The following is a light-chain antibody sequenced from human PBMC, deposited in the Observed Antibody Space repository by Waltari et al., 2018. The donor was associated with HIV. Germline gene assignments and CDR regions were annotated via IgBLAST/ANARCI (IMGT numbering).Light chain of an antibody. J-gene: IGLJ2*01. V-gene: IGLV1-51*01. CDR3: ATWDSGLSAVV. Sequence: QSVLTRPPSVSATHGQKVTISCAGSSSNIGYNYVFWYQQLPGTAPKLLISDNNKRPSGIPDRFSGSKSGTSATLGITGLQTGDEADYYCATWDSGLSAVVFGGATKLTVL. CDR1: SSNIGYNY. CDR2: DNN.